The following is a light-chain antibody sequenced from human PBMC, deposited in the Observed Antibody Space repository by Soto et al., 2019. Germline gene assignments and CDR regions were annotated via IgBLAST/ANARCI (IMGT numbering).Light chain of an antibody. Sequence: QSVVTQESSLTVSPGGRVTLTFASSTGAVTSGFYANWFQRKPGQVPRPLIYSTSNRHSWTPARFSGSLLGGKAALTLSGVQPEDEAEYYCLLFFGDALLLFGGGTKVTVL. V-gene: IGLV7-43*01. CDR1: TGAVTSGFY. CDR2: STS. CDR3: LLFFGDALLL. J-gene: IGLJ2*01.